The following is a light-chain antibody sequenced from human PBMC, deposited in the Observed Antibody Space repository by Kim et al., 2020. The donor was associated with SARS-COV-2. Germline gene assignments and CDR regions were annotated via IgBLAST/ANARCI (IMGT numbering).Light chain of an antibody. CDR1: RRVSTNS. CDR2: GTS. Sequence: VLTQSPDSLSLSPGDSATLSCRASRRVSTNSLAWYLQKPGQAPRLLIYGTSNRATGIPDRFSGSGSGTDFTLSISRLEPEDFAVYYCQQYGGSPPMYSFGQGTKLEI. V-gene: IGKV3-20*01. CDR3: QQYGGSPPMYS. J-gene: IGKJ2*03.